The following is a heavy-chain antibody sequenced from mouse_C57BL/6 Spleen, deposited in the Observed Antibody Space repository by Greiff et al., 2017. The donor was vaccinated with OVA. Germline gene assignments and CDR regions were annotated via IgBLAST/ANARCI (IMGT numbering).Heavy chain of an antibody. CDR2: INYDGSST. V-gene: IGHV5-16*01. CDR1: GFTFSDYY. Sequence: EVQRLESEAGLVQPGSSMKLSCTASGFTFSDYYMAWVRQVPEKGLEWVANINYDGSSTYYLDSLKSRFIISRDNAKNILYLQMSSLKSEDTATYYCARWGYDHYFDYWGQGTTLTVSS. D-gene: IGHD2-2*01. CDR3: ARWGYDHYFDY. J-gene: IGHJ2*01.